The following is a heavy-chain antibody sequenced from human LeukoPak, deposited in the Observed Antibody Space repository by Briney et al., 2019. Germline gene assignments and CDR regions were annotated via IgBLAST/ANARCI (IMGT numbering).Heavy chain of an antibody. J-gene: IGHJ3*02. CDR2: ISSSSSYI. CDR3: AREGSGLYPHAFDI. CDR1: GFTFSSYS. V-gene: IGHV3-21*01. Sequence: GGSLRLSCAASGFTFSSYSMNWVRQAPGKGLEWVSSISSSSSYIYYADSVKGRFTISRDNAKNSLYLQMNSLRAEDTAVYHCAREGSGLYPHAFDIWGQGTMVTVSS. D-gene: IGHD3-16*01.